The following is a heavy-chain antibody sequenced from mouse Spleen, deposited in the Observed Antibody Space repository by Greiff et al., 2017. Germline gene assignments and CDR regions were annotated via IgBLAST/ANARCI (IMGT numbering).Heavy chain of an antibody. Sequence: QVQLQQSGAELMKPGASVKISCKATGYKFSSYWIEWVKQRTGHGLEWIGEILPGSGSTNYNEKFKGKATLTADTSSNTAYMQLSSLTSEDSAVYYGARGGDSSGWYYAIDYWGQGTSVTVSA. CDR3: ARGGDSSGWYYAIDY. CDR2: ILPGSGST. CDR1: GYKFSSYW. V-gene: IGHV1-9*01. J-gene: IGHJ4*01. D-gene: IGHD3-2*01.